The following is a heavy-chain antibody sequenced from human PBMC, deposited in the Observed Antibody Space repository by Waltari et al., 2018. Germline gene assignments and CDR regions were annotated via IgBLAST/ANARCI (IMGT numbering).Heavy chain of an antibody. CDR1: GFAFSSYW. CDR2: IDDDGSGT. J-gene: IGHJ4*02. CDR3: SRSPAGYSRSDY. D-gene: IGHD5-18*01. V-gene: IGHV3-74*01. Sequence: EVRLEESGGGLVQPGGSLRLSCAASGFAFSSYWMHWVRQAPGKGLVWGYRIDDDGSGTTYADSVMGRFTISRDNAKNTVYLEMNSLRAEDTAVYYCSRSPAGYSRSDYWGQGTLVTVSS.